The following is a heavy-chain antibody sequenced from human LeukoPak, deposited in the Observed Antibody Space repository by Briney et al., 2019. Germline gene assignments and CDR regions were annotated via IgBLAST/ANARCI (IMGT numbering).Heavy chain of an antibody. Sequence: GRSLRLSCAASGFTFSSYAMHWDRQAPGKGLEWVAVISYDGSNKYYADSVKGRFTISRDNSKNTLYLQMNSLRAEDTAVYYCARESVTGTRYYYYYYMDVWGKGTTVTVSS. CDR2: ISYDGSNK. V-gene: IGHV3-30-3*01. D-gene: IGHD1-20*01. CDR3: ARESVTGTRYYYYYYMDV. CDR1: GFTFSSYA. J-gene: IGHJ6*03.